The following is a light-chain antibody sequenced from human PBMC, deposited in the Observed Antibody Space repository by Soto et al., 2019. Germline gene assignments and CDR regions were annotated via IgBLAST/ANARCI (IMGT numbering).Light chain of an antibody. CDR2: DVS. CDR1: SSDVGTYNH. J-gene: IGLJ2*01. V-gene: IGLV2-14*03. Sequence: QSVLTQPASVSGSPGQSTTISCTGTSSDVGTYNHISWYQQHPGKAPKLMIYDVSNRPSGVSNRFSGSKSGTTASLTISGLQAEDEADYYCSSHATGSTLILGGGTQLTVL. CDR3: SSHATGSTLI.